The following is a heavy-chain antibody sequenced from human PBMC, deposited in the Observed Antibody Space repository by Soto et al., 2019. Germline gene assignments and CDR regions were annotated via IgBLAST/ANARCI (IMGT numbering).Heavy chain of an antibody. CDR2: ISYDGSNK. CDR3: ARTKRGYSYGYRYYYGMDV. Sequence: PGGSLRLSCAASGFAYNSNDMTWVRQAPGKGLEWVAVISYDGSNKYYADSVKGRFTISRDNSKNTLYLQMNSLRAEDTAVYYCARTKRGYSYGYRYYYGMDVWGQGTTVTVSS. J-gene: IGHJ6*02. V-gene: IGHV3-30-3*01. D-gene: IGHD5-18*01. CDR1: GFAYNSND.